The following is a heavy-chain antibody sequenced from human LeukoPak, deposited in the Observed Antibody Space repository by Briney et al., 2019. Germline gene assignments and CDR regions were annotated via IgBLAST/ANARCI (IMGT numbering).Heavy chain of an antibody. V-gene: IGHV1-69*06. CDR3: ARAHVENYYDSRYYFDY. CDR2: IIPIFGTA. Sequence: AASVKVSSKASGGTFSSYAMSWVRQAPGQGLEWMGGIIPIFGTANYAKKFQGRVTITADKSTSTAYIELSSLSSEDTAVYYCARAHVENYYDSRYYFDYWGQGTRVTVSS. D-gene: IGHD3-22*01. CDR1: GGTFSSYA. J-gene: IGHJ4*02.